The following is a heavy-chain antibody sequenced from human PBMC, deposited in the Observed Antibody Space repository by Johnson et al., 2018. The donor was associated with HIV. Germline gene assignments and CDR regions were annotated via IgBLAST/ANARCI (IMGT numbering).Heavy chain of an antibody. CDR2: IRYDGSNN. CDR3: ATDEDALDI. Sequence: QVQLVESGGGVVQPGGSLRLSCAASGFIFNSYGMHWVRQAPGTGLEWVAFIRYDGSNNYYIESVKGRFTISRDNSKNTLYLQMNSLKPEDTAVYYCATDEDALDIWGQGTMVTVSS. CDR1: GFIFNSYG. V-gene: IGHV3-30*02. J-gene: IGHJ3*02.